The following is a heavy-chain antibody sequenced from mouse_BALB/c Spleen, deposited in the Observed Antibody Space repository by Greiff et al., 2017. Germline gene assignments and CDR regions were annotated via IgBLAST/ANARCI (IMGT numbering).Heavy chain of an antibody. CDR1: GYTFTNYW. Sequence: QVQLQQSGAELVRPGTSVKISCKASGYTFTNYWLGWVKQRPGHGLEWIGDIYPGGGYTNYNEKFKGKATLTADTSSSTAYMQLSSLTSEDSAVYFCANYYDYAWFAYWGQGTLVTVSA. CDR2: IYPGGGYT. J-gene: IGHJ3*01. V-gene: IGHV1-63*02. D-gene: IGHD2-4*01. CDR3: ANYYDYAWFAY.